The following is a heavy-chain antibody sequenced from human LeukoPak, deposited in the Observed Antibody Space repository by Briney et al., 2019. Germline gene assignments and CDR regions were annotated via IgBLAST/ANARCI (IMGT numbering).Heavy chain of an antibody. CDR3: AKSLSGIAAAPYYYYGMDV. CDR1: GFTFSSYA. D-gene: IGHD6-13*01. V-gene: IGHV3-23*01. J-gene: IGHJ6*02. CDR2: ISGSGGST. Sequence: GGSLRLSCAASGFTFSSYAMSWVRQAPGKGLEWVSAISGSGGSTYYADSVKGRFTISRDNSKNTLYLQMNSLRAEGTAVYYCAKSLSGIAAAPYYYYGMDVWGQGTTVTVSS.